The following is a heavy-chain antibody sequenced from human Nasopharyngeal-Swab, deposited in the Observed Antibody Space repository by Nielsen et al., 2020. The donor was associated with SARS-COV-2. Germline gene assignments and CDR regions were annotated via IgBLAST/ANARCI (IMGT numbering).Heavy chain of an antibody. Sequence: GESLKISCAASGFTFSSYAMSWVRQAPGKGLEWVSVISGSGGSTYYADSVKGRFTISRDNSKNTLYLQMNSLRVEDTAVYYCAKGGSSWYWFDYWGQGTLVTVSS. J-gene: IGHJ4*02. D-gene: IGHD6-13*01. CDR3: AKGGSSWYWFDY. CDR2: ISGSGGST. V-gene: IGHV3-23*01. CDR1: GFTFSSYA.